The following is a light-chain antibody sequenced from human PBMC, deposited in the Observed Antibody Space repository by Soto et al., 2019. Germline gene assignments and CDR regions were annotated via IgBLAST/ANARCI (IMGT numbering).Light chain of an antibody. CDR1: QTVRNQY. Sequence: EFVLTQAPGTLSLSPGERATLFCRASQTVRNQYLAWYQQKPGQAPRLLIYDASSRATGIPDRFSGGGSGTDFTFTISRLEPEDFAVYYCQQVSSYPLTFCGGTKVEIK. J-gene: IGKJ4*01. V-gene: IGKV3-20*01. CDR3: QQVSSYPLT. CDR2: DAS.